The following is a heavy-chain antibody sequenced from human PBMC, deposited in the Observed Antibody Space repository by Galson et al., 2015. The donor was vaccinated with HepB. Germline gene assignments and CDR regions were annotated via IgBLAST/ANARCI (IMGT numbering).Heavy chain of an antibody. CDR2: ISAYNGNT. CDR3: ARLEQQLVLYYYYYGMDV. D-gene: IGHD6-13*01. J-gene: IGHJ6*02. Sequence: SVKVSCKASGYTFTSYGISWVRQAPGQGLEWMGWISAYNGNTNYAQKLQGRVTMTTDTSTSTAYMELRSLRSDDTAVYYCARLEQQLVLYYYYYGMDVWGQGTTVTVSS. CDR1: GYTFTSYG. V-gene: IGHV1-18*04.